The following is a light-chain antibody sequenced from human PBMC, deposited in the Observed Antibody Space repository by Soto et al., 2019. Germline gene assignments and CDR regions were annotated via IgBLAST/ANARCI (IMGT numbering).Light chain of an antibody. Sequence: EIVLTQSPGTLSLSPGERATLSCRASQSVSSSYLAWYQQKPGQAPRLLIYGASSRATGIPDRFSGSGSGTDFTLTISSLEPEDSALYFCLQRSHWLTFGGGTKVEIK. CDR3: LQRSHWLT. J-gene: IGKJ4*01. CDR1: QSVSSSY. CDR2: GAS. V-gene: IGKV3D-20*02.